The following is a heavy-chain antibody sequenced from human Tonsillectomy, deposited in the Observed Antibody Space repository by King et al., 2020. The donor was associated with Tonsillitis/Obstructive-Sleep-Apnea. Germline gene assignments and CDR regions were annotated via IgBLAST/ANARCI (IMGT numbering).Heavy chain of an antibody. J-gene: IGHJ4*02. CDR1: GFAFRHYG. V-gene: IGHV3-30*18. Sequence: VQLVQSGGGVVQPGRSLRLSCAASGFAFRHYGMHWVRQAPGKGLEWVGVIYFDGNKKYYADSVKGRFTISRDNSNNTLYLHMDSLRPEDTAVYYCAKDPRSFGVLILPLFDSRGQGTLVPVSS. CDR3: AKDPRSFGVLILPLFDS. CDR2: IYFDGNKK. D-gene: IGHD3-3*01.